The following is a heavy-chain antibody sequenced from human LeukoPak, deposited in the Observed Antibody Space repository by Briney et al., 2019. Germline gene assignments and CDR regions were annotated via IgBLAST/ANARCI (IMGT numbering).Heavy chain of an antibody. J-gene: IGHJ4*02. Sequence: GASVKVSCKASGYTFTSYGISWVRQAPGQGLEGMGWISAYNGNTNYAQKLQGRVTMTTDTYTSTAYMELRSLRSDDTAVYYCARDGRIAVAGLSDYWGQGPLVTVSS. CDR3: ARDGRIAVAGLSDY. D-gene: IGHD6-19*01. CDR1: GYTFTSYG. CDR2: ISAYNGNT. V-gene: IGHV1-18*01.